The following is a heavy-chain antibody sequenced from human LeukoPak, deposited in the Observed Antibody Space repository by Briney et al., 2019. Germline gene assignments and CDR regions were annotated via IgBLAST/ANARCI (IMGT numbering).Heavy chain of an antibody. Sequence: ASVKVSCKPSGYTLTGYYIHWVRLAPGQGLEWMGWINPNSGGTNFAQKFRSRVTMTRDTSISTAYMELGSLRPDDTAVYFCARALPKKVATTITWGDAFDIWGQGTMVTVSS. V-gene: IGHV1-2*02. J-gene: IGHJ3*02. CDR2: INPNSGGT. CDR3: ARALPKKVATTITWGDAFDI. D-gene: IGHD4-23*01. CDR1: GYTLTGYY.